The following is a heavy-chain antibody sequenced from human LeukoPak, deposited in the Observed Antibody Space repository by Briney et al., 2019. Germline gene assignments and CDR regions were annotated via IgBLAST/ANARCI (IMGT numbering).Heavy chain of an antibody. V-gene: IGHV5-51*01. CDR1: GYSFTSYW. J-gene: IGHJ3*02. Sequence: GESLKISCKGSGYSFTSYWIGWVRQMPGKGLGWMGIIYPGDSDTRYSPSFQGQVTISADKSISTAYLQWSSLKASDTAMYYCAKIGYCSSTSCYQDAFDIWGQGTMVTVSS. D-gene: IGHD2-2*01. CDR2: IYPGDSDT. CDR3: AKIGYCSSTSCYQDAFDI.